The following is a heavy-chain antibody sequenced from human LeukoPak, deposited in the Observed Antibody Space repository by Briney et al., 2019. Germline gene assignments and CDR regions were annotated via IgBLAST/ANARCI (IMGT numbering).Heavy chain of an antibody. V-gene: IGHV4-59*12. CDR2: MYYSANT. J-gene: IGHJ3*02. CDR3: AREYNSSSTAFDI. D-gene: IGHD6-6*01. CDR1: GASISGYY. Sequence: SETLSLTCTVSGASISGYYWTWIRQPPGKGLEWIGQMYYSANTNYNPSLKSRVTISVDTSKIQFSLKLSSVTAADTAVYYCAREYNSSSTAFDIWGHGTMVTVS.